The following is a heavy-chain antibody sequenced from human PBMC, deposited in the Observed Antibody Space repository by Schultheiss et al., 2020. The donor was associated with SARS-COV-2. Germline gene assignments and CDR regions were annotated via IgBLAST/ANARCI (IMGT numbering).Heavy chain of an antibody. D-gene: IGHD3-22*01. CDR3: AREGNYDSSHLYYYYMDV. Sequence: GSLRLSCAVSGYSISSGYYWGWIRQPPGKGLEWIGSIYHSGSTYYNPSLKSRVTISVDTSKNQFSLKLSSVTAADTAVYYCAREGNYDSSHLYYYYMDVWGKGTTVTVSS. CDR1: GYSISSGYY. J-gene: IGHJ6*03. V-gene: IGHV4-38-2*02. CDR2: IYHSGST.